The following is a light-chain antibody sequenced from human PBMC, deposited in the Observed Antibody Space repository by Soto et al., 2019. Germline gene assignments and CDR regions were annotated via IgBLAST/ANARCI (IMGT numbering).Light chain of an antibody. V-gene: IGKV3-11*01. J-gene: IGKJ5*01. CDR2: DAS. Sequence: EIVLTQSPATLSLSPGERATLSCRASQSVSSYLAWYQQKPGQAPSLLIYDASNRATGIPARFSGSGSGTDFTLTISSLEPEDFAVYYCQQRSSWPTFGQGTRLEIK. CDR1: QSVSSY. CDR3: QQRSSWPT.